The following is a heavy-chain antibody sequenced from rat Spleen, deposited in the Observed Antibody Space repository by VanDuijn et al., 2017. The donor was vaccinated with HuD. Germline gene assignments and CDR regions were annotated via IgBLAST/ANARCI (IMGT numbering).Heavy chain of an antibody. J-gene: IGHJ2*01. Sequence: QVQLKESGPGLVQPSQTLSLTCTVSGFSLTSKGVAWVRQPPGEGLEWLAAISITGDTFYNSVLKSRLTISRDISRNQVFLRMNSLQIEDTAIYFCTKDYYGYNFDYWGQGVMVTVSS. D-gene: IGHD1-9*01. CDR2: ISITGDT. CDR3: TKDYYGYNFDY. CDR1: GFSLTSKG. V-gene: IGHV2S12*01.